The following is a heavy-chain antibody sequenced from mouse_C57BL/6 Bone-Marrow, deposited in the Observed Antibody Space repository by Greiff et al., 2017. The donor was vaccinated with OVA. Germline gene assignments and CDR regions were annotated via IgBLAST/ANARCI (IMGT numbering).Heavy chain of an antibody. J-gene: IGHJ1*03. Sequence: EVHLVESGGDLVKPGGSLKLSCAASGFTFSSYGMSWVRQTSDKRLEWVATISSGGSYTYYPDSVKGRFTISRDNAKNTLYLQMSSLKSEDTAMYYCARHYYGSYWYFDVWGTGTTVTVSS. CDR1: GFTFSSYG. D-gene: IGHD1-1*01. CDR2: ISSGGSYT. V-gene: IGHV5-6*01. CDR3: ARHYYGSYWYFDV.